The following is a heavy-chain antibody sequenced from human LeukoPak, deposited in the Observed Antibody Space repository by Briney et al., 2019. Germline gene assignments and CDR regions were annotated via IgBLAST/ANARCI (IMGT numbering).Heavy chain of an antibody. CDR3: ARLRLRYFDHVYYFDY. D-gene: IGHD3-9*01. Sequence: SETLSLTCTVSGGSISSYYWSWIRQPPGKGLEWIGYIYYSGSTNYNPSLKSRVTISVDTSKNQFSLNLSSVTAADTAVYYCARLRLRYFDHVYYFDYWGQGTLVTVSS. V-gene: IGHV4-59*08. CDR2: IYYSGST. CDR1: GGSISSYY. J-gene: IGHJ4*02.